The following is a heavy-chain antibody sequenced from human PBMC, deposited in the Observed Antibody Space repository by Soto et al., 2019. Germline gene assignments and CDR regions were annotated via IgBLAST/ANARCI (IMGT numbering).Heavy chain of an antibody. CDR2: IWYDGSNK. CDR3: ARAARRVFSTSQFDH. D-gene: IGHD6-6*01. CDR1: GFTFSSYG. J-gene: IGHJ4*02. V-gene: IGHV3-33*01. Sequence: QVQLVESGGGVVQPGRSLRLSCAASGFTFSSYGMHWVRQAPGKGLEWVAVIWYDGSNKYYADSVKGRFTISRDNSKNTEYRQMSGVRAEDTAVYCCARAARRVFSTSQFDHRGQGTLVTVSS.